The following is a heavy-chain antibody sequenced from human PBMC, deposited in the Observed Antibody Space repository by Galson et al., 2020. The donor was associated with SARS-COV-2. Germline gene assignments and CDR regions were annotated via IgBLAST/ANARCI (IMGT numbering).Heavy chain of an antibody. CDR2: IFSNDEK. V-gene: IGHV2-26*01. CDR3: ARIPEWLSDYYYYYYMDV. J-gene: IGHJ6*03. CDR1: GFSLSNARMG. Sequence: SGPTLVKPTETLTLTCTVSGFSLSNARMGVSWIRQPPGKALEWLAHIFSNDEKSYSTSLKSRLTISKDTSKSQVVLTMTNMDPVDTATYYCARIPEWLSDYYYYYYMDVWGKGTTVTVSS. D-gene: IGHD3-3*01.